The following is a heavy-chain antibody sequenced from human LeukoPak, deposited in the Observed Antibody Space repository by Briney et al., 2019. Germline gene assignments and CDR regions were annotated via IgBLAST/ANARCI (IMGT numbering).Heavy chain of an antibody. V-gene: IGHV4-4*02. D-gene: IGHD5-18*01. CDR1: GASITSNNW. CDR2: IYHGGST. CDR3: ARGGVDTWDY. J-gene: IGHJ4*02. Sequence: GTLSLTCAVSGASITSNNWWSWVRPPPGKGLEWIGEIYHGGSTNYNPSLMSRVSISVDKSKNQFSLKLSSVTAADTAVYYCARGGVDTWDYWGQGTLVTVSS.